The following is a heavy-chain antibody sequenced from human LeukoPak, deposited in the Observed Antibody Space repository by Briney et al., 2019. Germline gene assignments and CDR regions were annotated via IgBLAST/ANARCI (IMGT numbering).Heavy chain of an antibody. Sequence: PGGSLRLSCAASGFTFTSYAVSWVRQAPGKGLEWVSSNSGNGGSTYYADSVKGRFTISRDNSKNTLYLQLNSLRAEDTAVYYCAKDLYYYGSGSYQDYWGQGTLVTVSS. V-gene: IGHV3-23*01. CDR1: GFTFTSYA. CDR2: NSGNGGST. J-gene: IGHJ4*02. CDR3: AKDLYYYGSGSYQDY. D-gene: IGHD3-10*01.